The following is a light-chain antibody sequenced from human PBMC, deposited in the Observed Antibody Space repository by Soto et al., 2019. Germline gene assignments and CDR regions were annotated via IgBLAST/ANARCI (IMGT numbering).Light chain of an antibody. J-gene: IGLJ2*01. CDR3: AAWDDSLNGPYVV. Sequence: QSVLTQPPSASGTPGQRVTISWSGSSSNIGSNTVNWYQQLPGTAPKLLIYRNNQRPSGVPDRFSGSKSGTSASLAISWLQSEAEADYYCAAWDDSLNGPYVVFGGGTKLTVL. CDR1: SSNIGSNT. CDR2: RNN. V-gene: IGLV1-44*01.